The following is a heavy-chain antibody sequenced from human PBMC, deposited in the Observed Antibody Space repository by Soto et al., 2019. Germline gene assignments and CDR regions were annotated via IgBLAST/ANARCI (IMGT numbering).Heavy chain of an antibody. Sequence: SETLSLTCTVSGGSISSYYWSWIRQPPGKGLEWIGYIYYSGSTNYNPSLKSRVTISVDTSKNQFSLKLSSVTAADTAVYYCVRGRKYDFWSGACYYYYYYYMDVWGKGTTVTVSS. J-gene: IGHJ6*03. CDR1: GGSISSYY. V-gene: IGHV4-59*08. D-gene: IGHD3-3*01. CDR2: IYYSGST. CDR3: VRGRKYDFWSGACYYYYYYYMDV.